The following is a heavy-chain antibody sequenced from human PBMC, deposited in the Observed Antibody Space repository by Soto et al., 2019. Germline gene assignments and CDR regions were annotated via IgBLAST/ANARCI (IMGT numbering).Heavy chain of an antibody. CDR1: GYTFTSNW. D-gene: IGHD6-13*01. J-gene: IGHJ5*02. V-gene: IGHV1-46*01. CDR2: INPSGDIT. CDR3: ARDHSIASSGAWWLDP. Sequence: ASVKVSCKASGYTFTSNWIHWARRAPGQGLEWMGVINPSGDITKYAPKFQGRVTMTTDTSTSTIYMDLSGLTSEDTAVYYCARDHSIASSGAWWLDPWGQGTLVTVSS.